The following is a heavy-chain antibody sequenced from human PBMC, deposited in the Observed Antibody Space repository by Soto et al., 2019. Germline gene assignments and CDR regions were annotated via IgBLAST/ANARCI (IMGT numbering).Heavy chain of an antibody. D-gene: IGHD3-10*01. CDR3: VKNSGWFNT. CDR2: IDGSGGIT. J-gene: IGHJ5*02. Sequence: QLLQSGGGLVQPGGSLTLSCAASGFTFGTTDMSWVRQAPGEGLVWVSTIDGSGGITYYADSVKGRFTISRDNSRNTVYLQMNSLRGDYTALYYCVKNSGWFNTWGQGALVTVSS. CDR1: GFTFGTTD. V-gene: IGHV3-23*01.